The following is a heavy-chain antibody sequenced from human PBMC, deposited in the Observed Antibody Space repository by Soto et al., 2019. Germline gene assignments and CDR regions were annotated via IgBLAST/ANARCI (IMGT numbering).Heavy chain of an antibody. CDR3: ESPVGWGQWLVFRQ. D-gene: IGHD6-19*01. CDR2: IKQDGSEK. V-gene: IGHV3-7*01. J-gene: IGHJ1*01. Sequence: GGSLRLSCAASGFTFSSYWMSWVRQAPGKGLEWVANIKQDGSEKYYVDSVKGRFTISRDNAKNSLYLQMNSLRAEDTAVYYCESPVGWGQWLVFRQWGQGTLVTVSS. CDR1: GFTFSSYW.